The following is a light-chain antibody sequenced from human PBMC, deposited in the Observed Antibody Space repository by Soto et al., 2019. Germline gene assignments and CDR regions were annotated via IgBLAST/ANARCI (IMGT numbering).Light chain of an antibody. CDR2: EVN. J-gene: IGLJ3*02. CDR1: SSDVGGYNY. CDR3: SSYTSSSTLWV. V-gene: IGLV2-14*01. Sequence: QSVLTQPRSVSGSPGQSVTISCTGTSSDVGGYNYVSWYQQHPGKAPKLMIYEVNNRPSGVSNRFSGSKSGNTASLTISGLQAEDEADYYCSSYTSSSTLWVFGGGTKLTVL.